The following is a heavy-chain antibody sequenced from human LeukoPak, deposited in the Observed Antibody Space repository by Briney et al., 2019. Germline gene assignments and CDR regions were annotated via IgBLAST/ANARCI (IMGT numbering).Heavy chain of an antibody. J-gene: IGHJ4*02. D-gene: IGHD3-22*01. V-gene: IGHV1-8*01. CDR1: GYTFTSYD. CDR2: MNPNSGNT. CDR3: ARVFYYDSSGYYWIDY. Sequence: ASVKVSCKASGYTFTSYDINWVRQATGQGLEWIGWMNPNSGNTGYAQKSQGRVTMTRNTSISTAYMELSSLRSEDTAVYYCARVFYYDSSGYYWIDYWGQGTLVTVSS.